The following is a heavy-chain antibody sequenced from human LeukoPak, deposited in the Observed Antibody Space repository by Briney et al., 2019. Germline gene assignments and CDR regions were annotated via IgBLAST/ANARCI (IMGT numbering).Heavy chain of an antibody. V-gene: IGHV4-34*01. D-gene: IGHD2-2*01. CDR2: INHSGST. J-gene: IGHJ5*02. CDR3: ARRGIVVVPAAFNWFDP. Sequence: SETLSLTCAVYGGSFSGNYWSWIRQPPGKGLEWIGEINHSGSTNYNPSLKSRVTISVDTSKNQFSLKLSSVTAADTAVYYCARRGIVVVPAAFNWFDPWGQGTLVTVSS. CDR1: GGSFSGNY.